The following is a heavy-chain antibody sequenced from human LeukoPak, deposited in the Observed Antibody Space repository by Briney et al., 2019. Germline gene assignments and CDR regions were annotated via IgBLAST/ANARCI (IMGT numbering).Heavy chain of an antibody. Sequence: PGGSLRLSCAASGFSFSTHWMNWVRHAPGEGLEWLANIKPDGSDRYYVDSVRGRFTISRDNAKNLVYLQIDSLRTEDTGVYYCSGRSGFSSIYWGQGTLVKVSS. CDR3: SGRSGFSSIY. J-gene: IGHJ4*02. V-gene: IGHV3-7*01. CDR1: GFSFSTHW. CDR2: IKPDGSDR. D-gene: IGHD6-19*01.